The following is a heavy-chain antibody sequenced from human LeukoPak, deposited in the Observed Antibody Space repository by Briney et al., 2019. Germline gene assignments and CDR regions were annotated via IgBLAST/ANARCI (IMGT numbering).Heavy chain of an antibody. Sequence: PGGSLRLSCAASGITFSSYAMTWVRQAPGKGLEWLSAISGSGGSTYYADSVKGRFTISRDNCRDTLYLQMNTLRAEDTAVCYCAKGGAATGYYFDYWGQGTQVTVSS. CDR2: ISGSGGST. CDR3: AKGGAATGYYFDY. CDR1: GITFSSYA. D-gene: IGHD1-26*01. J-gene: IGHJ4*02. V-gene: IGHV3-23*01.